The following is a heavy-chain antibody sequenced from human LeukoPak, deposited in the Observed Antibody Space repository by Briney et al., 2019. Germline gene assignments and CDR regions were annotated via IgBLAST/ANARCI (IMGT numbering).Heavy chain of an antibody. CDR1: GFTFSSYA. J-gene: IGHJ3*02. D-gene: IGHD1-26*01. V-gene: IGHV3-7*05. CDR2: IKQDGSEK. Sequence: PGGSLRLSCAASGFTFSSYAMSWVRQAPGKGLEWVANIKQDGSEKYYVDSVKGRFTISRDNAKNSLYLQMNSLRAEDTAVYYCASYSGRYYAAFDIWGQGTMVTVSS. CDR3: ASYSGRYYAAFDI.